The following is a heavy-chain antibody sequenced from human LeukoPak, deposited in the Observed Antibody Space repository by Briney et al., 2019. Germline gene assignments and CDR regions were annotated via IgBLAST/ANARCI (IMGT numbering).Heavy chain of an antibody. J-gene: IGHJ5*02. V-gene: IGHV3-23*01. Sequence: HPGGSLRLSCAASGFTFSSYGMRWVRQAPGKGLEWVSAISGSGGSTYYADSVKGRFTISRDNPKNTLYLQMNSLRAEDTAVYYCAKAVDTATWYNWFDPWGQGTLVTVSS. CDR2: ISGSGGST. CDR3: AKAVDTATWYNWFDP. CDR1: GFTFSSYG. D-gene: IGHD5-18*01.